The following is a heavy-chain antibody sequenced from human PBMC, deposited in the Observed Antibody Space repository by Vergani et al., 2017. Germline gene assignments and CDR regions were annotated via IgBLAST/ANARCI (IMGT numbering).Heavy chain of an antibody. CDR3: ARKYGGYAGGYFDY. D-gene: IGHD5-12*01. CDR2: MFHSGTT. CDR1: SNSISSGHY. J-gene: IGHJ4*02. Sequence: QVQLQESGPGLVKPSETLSLTCAVSSNSISSGHYWGWIRQPPGKGLEWIGSMFHSGTTYYNPSLRSRVSISIDTSKNHFSLNLSSVTAADTAVYYCARKYGGYAGGYFDYWGQGTLVAVSS. V-gene: IGHV4-38-2*01.